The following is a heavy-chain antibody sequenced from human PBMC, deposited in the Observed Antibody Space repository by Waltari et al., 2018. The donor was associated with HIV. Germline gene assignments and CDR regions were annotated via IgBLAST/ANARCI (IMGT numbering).Heavy chain of an antibody. Sequence: HGQLPESGPGLVKPSETLSLTCTVPGDAVSRGSFYWSWMRQPPGKGLEWLGNTYYSGRTSYNPSLKSRVTISIDASKNQFSLKLRSVTAADTAVYYCARVIAAAGLRFDSWGQGTLVTVSS. J-gene: IGHJ4*02. CDR2: TYYSGRT. D-gene: IGHD6-13*01. CDR3: ARVIAAAGLRFDS. CDR1: GDAVSRGSFY. V-gene: IGHV4-61*01.